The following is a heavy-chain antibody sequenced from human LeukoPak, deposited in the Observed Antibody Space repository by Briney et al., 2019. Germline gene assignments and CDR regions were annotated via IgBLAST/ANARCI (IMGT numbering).Heavy chain of an antibody. CDR2: ISGSGGST. V-gene: IGHV3-23*01. J-gene: IGHJ4*02. CDR1: GFTFSSYA. D-gene: IGHD7-27*01. CDR3: ARRSGDREFEY. Sequence: PGGSLRLSCAASGFTFSSYAMTWVRQAPGKGLEWVSAISGSGGSTHYTDSVKGRFTISRDNSKNILYLQMNSLRVEDTVVYYCARRSGDREFEYWGQGTLVTVSS.